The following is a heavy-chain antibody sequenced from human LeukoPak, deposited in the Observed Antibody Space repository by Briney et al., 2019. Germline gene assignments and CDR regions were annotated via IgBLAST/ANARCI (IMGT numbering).Heavy chain of an antibody. CDR1: GFTFSTYW. CDR2: IKQDGSEK. J-gene: IGHJ4*02. D-gene: IGHD6-13*01. CDR3: ARDSAGNDY. Sequence: GGSLRLSCAASGFTFSTYWMSWVRQAPGKGLEWVANIKQDGSEKYYVDSVKGRFTISRDNAKNSLYLQMNSLRAEGTAMYYCARDSAGNDYWGQGTLVTGSS. V-gene: IGHV3-7*01.